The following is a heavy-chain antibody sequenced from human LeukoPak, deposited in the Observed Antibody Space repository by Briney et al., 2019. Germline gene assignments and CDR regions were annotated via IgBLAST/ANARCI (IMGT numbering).Heavy chain of an antibody. Sequence: GGSLRLSCAASGFTFSSYWMSWVRQAPGKGLEWVANIKQDGSEKYYVDSVKGRFTISRDNANKSLYLQMNSLRAEDTAVYYCARIGAGSSRDYWGQGTLVTVSS. CDR3: ARIGAGSSRDY. CDR1: GFTFSSYW. V-gene: IGHV3-7*04. D-gene: IGHD3-3*01. CDR2: IKQDGSEK. J-gene: IGHJ4*02.